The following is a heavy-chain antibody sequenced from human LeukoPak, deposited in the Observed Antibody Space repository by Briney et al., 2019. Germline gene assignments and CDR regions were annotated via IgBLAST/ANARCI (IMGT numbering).Heavy chain of an antibody. CDR3: ARRGRYYDILTGYPDYYFDY. CDR1: GGSISSYY. D-gene: IGHD3-9*01. V-gene: IGHV4-59*08. J-gene: IGHJ4*02. CDR2: IYYSGST. Sequence: SETLSLTCTVSGGSISSYYWSWIRQPPGKGLEWIGYIYYSGSTNYNPSLKSRVTISVDTSKNQFSLKLSPVTAADTAVYYCARRGRYYDILTGYPDYYFDYWGQGTLVTVSS.